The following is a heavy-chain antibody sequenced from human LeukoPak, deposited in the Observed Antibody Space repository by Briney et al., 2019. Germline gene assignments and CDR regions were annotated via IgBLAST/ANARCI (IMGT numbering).Heavy chain of an antibody. CDR1: GFTFSSYG. V-gene: IGHV3-30*02. Sequence: GGSLRLSCAASGFTFSSYGMHWVRQAPGKGLEWVAFIRYDGSNKYYADSVKGRFTISRDNSKNTLYLQMNSLRAEDTAVYYCAKEFRWASLQLLDPWGQGTLVTVSS. D-gene: IGHD4-23*01. J-gene: IGHJ5*02. CDR2: IRYDGSNK. CDR3: AKEFRWASLQLLDP.